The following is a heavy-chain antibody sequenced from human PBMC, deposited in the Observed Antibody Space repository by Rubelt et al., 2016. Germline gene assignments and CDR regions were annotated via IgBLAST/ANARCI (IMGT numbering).Heavy chain of an antibody. CDR2: INHSGST. CDR3: ARSPPPSSTGQVRHNYFDY. Sequence: QVQLQESGPGLVKPSETLSLTCTVSGGSISSSSYYWGWIRQPPGKGLEWIGEINHSGSTNYNPSLKSRVTISVDTSKNQFSLKLSSVTAADTAVYYCARSPPPSSTGQVRHNYFDYWGQGTLVTVSS. D-gene: IGHD2-2*01. V-gene: IGHV4-39*07. J-gene: IGHJ4*02. CDR1: GGSISSSSYY.